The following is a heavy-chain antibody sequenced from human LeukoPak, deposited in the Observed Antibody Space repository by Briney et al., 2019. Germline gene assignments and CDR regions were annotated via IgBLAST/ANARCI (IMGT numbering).Heavy chain of an antibody. CDR3: ARDRAAVGASRWFDP. J-gene: IGHJ5*02. D-gene: IGHD6-13*01. V-gene: IGHV1-69*13. CDR1: GDTFSTYS. CDR2: IIPIFRSA. Sequence: ASVKVSCKTSGDTFSTYSISWLRQAPGQGLEWMGGIIPIFRSADYAQKFQGRVTITADESTSTAYMELSSLTSDDTAVYYCARDRAAVGASRWFDPWGQGTQVIVSS.